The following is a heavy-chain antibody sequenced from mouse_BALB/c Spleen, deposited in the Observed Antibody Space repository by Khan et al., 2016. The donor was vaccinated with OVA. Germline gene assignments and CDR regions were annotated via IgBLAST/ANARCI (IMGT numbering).Heavy chain of an antibody. V-gene: IGHV2-2*01. CDR2: IWSGGST. CDR1: GFSLTTYG. Sequence: QVQLKQSGPGLVQPSQSLSITCTVSGFSLTTYGIHWVRQSPGKGLEWLGVIWSGGSTDYNAPFISRLSISKDNSKSQVFFQMNSLQADDTARYYCARNSYRYDFTYWGQGTLVTVSA. CDR3: ARNSYRYDFTY. D-gene: IGHD2-12*01. J-gene: IGHJ3*01.